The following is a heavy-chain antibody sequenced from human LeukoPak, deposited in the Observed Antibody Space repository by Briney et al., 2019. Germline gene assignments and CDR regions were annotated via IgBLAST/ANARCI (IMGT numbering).Heavy chain of an antibody. CDR2: INLISGGT. V-gene: IGHV1-2*02. J-gene: IGHJ4*02. CDR3: ASTAAAGKEFDY. D-gene: IGHD6-13*01. Sequence: ASVKVSCKASGYTFTAYFMHWVRQAPGQGLGWMGWINLISGGTNYAQKFQGRVTMTRDTSISTAYMELRSLRSDDTAVFYCASTAAAGKEFDYWGQGTLVTVSS. CDR1: GYTFTAYF.